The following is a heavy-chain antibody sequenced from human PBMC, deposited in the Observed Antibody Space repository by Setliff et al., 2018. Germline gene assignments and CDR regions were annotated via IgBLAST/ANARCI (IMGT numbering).Heavy chain of an antibody. Sequence: SETLSLTCTVSGGSISSDSDYGSWIRQSAGKGLEWIGRIYASGSTEYNPSLGSRVTISVDTSRNQFSLQLSSVTSADTAIYYCARHASSGLQTFDFWGRERWSPSPQ. CDR1: GGSISSDSDY. CDR3: ARHASSGLQTFDF. D-gene: IGHD6-13*01. J-gene: IGHJ4*02. V-gene: IGHV4-61*02. CDR2: IYASGST.